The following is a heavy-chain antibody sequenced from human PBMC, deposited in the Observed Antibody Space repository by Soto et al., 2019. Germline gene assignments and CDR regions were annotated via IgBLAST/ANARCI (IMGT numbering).Heavy chain of an antibody. CDR1: GDSVSSNSAG. Sequence: SQTLSLPCAISGDSVSSNSAGWNWIRQSPSRGLEWLGRTYYRSKWYYEYAVSVKSRTTINPDTSKNQFSLQVNSVTPEDTAVYYCVRLGSGWNYWGQGTLVTVSS. CDR3: VRLGSGWNY. J-gene: IGHJ4*02. CDR2: TYYRSKWYY. D-gene: IGHD6-19*01. V-gene: IGHV6-1*01.